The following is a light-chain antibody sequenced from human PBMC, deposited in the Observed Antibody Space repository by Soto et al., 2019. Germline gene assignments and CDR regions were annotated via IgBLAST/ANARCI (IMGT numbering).Light chain of an antibody. V-gene: IGLV9-49*03. CDR1: SGYSNYK. CDR2: VGTGGIVG. J-gene: IGLJ1*01. CDR3: GADHGSGGNFVYI. Sequence: QPVLTQPPSASASLGASVTLTCTLSSGYSNYKVDWYQQRPGKGPRFVMRVGTGGIVGSKGDGIPERFSVLGSGLNRYLTIKNIQEEDESDYHCGADHGSGGNFVYIFGTGTKVTVL.